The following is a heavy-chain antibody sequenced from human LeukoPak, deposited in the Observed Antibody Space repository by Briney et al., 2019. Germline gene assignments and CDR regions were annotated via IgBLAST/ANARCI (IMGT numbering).Heavy chain of an antibody. D-gene: IGHD2-21*02. CDR3: ARHGSLCGGDCYLGY. J-gene: IGHJ4*02. CDR1: GGSISSRSYY. Sequence: SETLSLTCTVSGGSISSRSYYWDWIRQPPGKGLEWIGNFYDSGSTYYNPSLKSRVTISGDTSKNQFSLKLSSVTAADTAVYYCARHGSLCGGDCYLGYWGQGTLVTVSS. CDR2: FYDSGST. V-gene: IGHV4-39*01.